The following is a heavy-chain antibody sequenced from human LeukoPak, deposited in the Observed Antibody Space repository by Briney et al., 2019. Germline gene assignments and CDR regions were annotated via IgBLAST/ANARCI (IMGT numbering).Heavy chain of an antibody. CDR2: IYHSGST. J-gene: IGHJ4*02. D-gene: IGHD7-27*01. V-gene: IGHV4-30-2*01. Sequence: SWVRQAPGKGLEWIGYIYHSGSTYYNPSLKSRVTISVDRSKNQFSLKLSSVTAADTAVYYCARGALTGYYFDYWGQGTLVTVSS. CDR3: ARGALTGYYFDY.